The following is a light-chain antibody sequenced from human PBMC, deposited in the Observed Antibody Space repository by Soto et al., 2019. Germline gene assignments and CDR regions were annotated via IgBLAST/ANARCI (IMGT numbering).Light chain of an antibody. CDR3: QQRNSWPLT. J-gene: IGKJ5*01. Sequence: EIMLTQSPATLSLSPGERATLSCRASQSVRNYLAWYQQKLGQPPRLLIYNASNRATGSPSRCSGSESGTDFTLTISSLEPEDFAVYYCQQRNSWPLTFGQGTRLEIK. CDR1: QSVRNY. V-gene: IGKV3-11*01. CDR2: NAS.